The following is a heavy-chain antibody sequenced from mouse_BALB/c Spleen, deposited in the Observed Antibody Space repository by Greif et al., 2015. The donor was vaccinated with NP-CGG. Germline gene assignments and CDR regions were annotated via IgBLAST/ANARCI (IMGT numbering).Heavy chain of an antibody. J-gene: IGHJ4*01. CDR2: ICSGGST. CDR3: ARLWLRRGDYAMDY. Sequence: QVQLKQSGPGLVQPSQSLSITCTVSGFSLTSYGVHWVRQSPGKGLEWLGVICSGGSTDYNAAFISRLSISKDNSKSXVFFKMNSLQANDTAIYYCARLWLRRGDYAMDYWGQGTSVTVSS. CDR1: GFSLTSYG. V-gene: IGHV2-2*02. D-gene: IGHD2-2*01.